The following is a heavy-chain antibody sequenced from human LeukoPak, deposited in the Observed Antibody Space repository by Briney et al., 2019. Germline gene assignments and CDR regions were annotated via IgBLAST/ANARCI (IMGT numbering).Heavy chain of an antibody. CDR2: ISGSGGST. Sequence: GGSLRLSCAASGFTFSSHWMTWVRQAPGKGLEWVSAISGSGGSTYYADSVKGRFTISRDNSKNTLYLQMNSLRAEDTAVYYCAKEHEAGHFDYWGQGTLVTVSS. CDR1: GFTFSSHW. D-gene: IGHD6-19*01. CDR3: AKEHEAGHFDY. J-gene: IGHJ4*02. V-gene: IGHV3-23*01.